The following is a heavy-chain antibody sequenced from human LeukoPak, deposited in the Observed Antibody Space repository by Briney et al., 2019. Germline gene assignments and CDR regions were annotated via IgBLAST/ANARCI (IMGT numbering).Heavy chain of an antibody. V-gene: IGHV3-23*01. CDR1: GFTFSSYA. D-gene: IGHD3-10*01. Sequence: GRPLRLSCAASGFTFSSYAMTWLRQAPRKRQEWVSGISGSGSNTYYADSKKGRFTISRDDSKSMLYLQMNSLRADDTAVYYCAKGRGLPGSAWFDQWGQGTLVTVSS. CDR3: AKGRGLPGSAWFDQ. CDR2: ISGSGSNT. J-gene: IGHJ5*02.